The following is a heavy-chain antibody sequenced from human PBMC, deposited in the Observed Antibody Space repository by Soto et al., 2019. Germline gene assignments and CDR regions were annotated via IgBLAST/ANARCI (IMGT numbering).Heavy chain of an antibody. CDR3: AKGSTLFLEWFPFDY. V-gene: IGHV3-23*01. D-gene: IGHD3-3*01. CDR1: GFTFSSYA. Sequence: EVQLLESGGGLVQPGGSLRLSCAASGFTFSSYAMSWVRQAPGKGLEWVAAISGSCGSTYYADSVKGRFTISRDNSKNTLYLQMNSLRAEDTAVYYCAKGSTLFLEWFPFDYWGQGTLVTVSS. CDR2: ISGSCGST. J-gene: IGHJ4*02.